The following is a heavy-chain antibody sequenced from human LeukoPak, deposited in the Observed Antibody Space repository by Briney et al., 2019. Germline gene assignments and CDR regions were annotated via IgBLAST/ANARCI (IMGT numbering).Heavy chain of an antibody. CDR1: GGTFSSYA. CDR3: ASKTEDITMVRGNGWAFDI. CDR2: IIPIFGTA. V-gene: IGHV1-69*01. Sequence: GSSVKVSCKASGGTFSSYAISWVRQAPGQGLEWMGGIIPIFGTANYAQKFQGRVTITADESTSTAYMELSSLRSEDTAVYYCASKTEDITMVRGNGWAFDIWGQGTMVTVSS. J-gene: IGHJ3*02. D-gene: IGHD3-10*01.